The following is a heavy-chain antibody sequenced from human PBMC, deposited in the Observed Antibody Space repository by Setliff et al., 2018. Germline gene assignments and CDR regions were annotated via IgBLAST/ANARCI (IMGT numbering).Heavy chain of an antibody. J-gene: IGHJ4*02. V-gene: IGHV1-18*01. CDR1: GYTFTSYG. CDR2: INAYNGNT. Sequence: ASVKVSCKSSGYTFTSYGINWVRQAPGQGLEWMGWINAYNGNTNYAQKFQDRVTMTTDTSTATVYMELKNLRSDDTAVYYCARSSGPRVVLAADFDYWGQGTLVTVSS. CDR3: ARSSGPRVVLAADFDY. D-gene: IGHD5-12*01.